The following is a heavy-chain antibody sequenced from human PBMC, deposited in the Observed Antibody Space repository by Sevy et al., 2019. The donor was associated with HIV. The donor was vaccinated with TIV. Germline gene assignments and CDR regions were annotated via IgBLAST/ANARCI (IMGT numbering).Heavy chain of an antibody. V-gene: IGHV3-23*01. Sequence: GGSLRLSCAASGFTFSKYSMNWVRQPPGKGLEWVSTLSFGCGEINYADSVKGRFTISRDISKISVSLQMNNLRPEDTAVYYCAREGCTKPHDYWGQGTLVTVSS. CDR3: AREGCTKPHDY. CDR2: LSFGCGEI. D-gene: IGHD2-8*01. J-gene: IGHJ4*02. CDR1: GFTFSKYS.